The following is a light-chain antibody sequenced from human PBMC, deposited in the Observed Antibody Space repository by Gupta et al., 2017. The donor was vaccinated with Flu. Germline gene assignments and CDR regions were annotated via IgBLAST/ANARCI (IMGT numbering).Light chain of an antibody. J-gene: IGKJ2*01. CDR2: DAS. CDR3: QQCDNLPYT. V-gene: IGKV1-33*01. CDR1: QDIRNY. Sequence: DIQMTQSPSSLSASVGDRVTITCQASQDIRNYLNWYQQKPGRAPKLLIYDASNLETGVPSRFSGSGSGTDFTLTISSLQPEDIATYFCQQCDNLPYTFGQGTKLEI.